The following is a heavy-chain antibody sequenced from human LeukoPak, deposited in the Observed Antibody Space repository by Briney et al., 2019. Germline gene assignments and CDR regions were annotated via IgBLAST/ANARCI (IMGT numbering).Heavy chain of an antibody. Sequence: ASVKVSCKASGGTFSSYAISWVRQAPGQGLEWMGGIIPIFGTANYAQEFQGRVTITADESTSTAYMELSSLRSEDTAVYYCARTVRDALDYWGQGTLVTVSS. V-gene: IGHV1-69*13. D-gene: IGHD2-8*01. J-gene: IGHJ4*02. CDR3: ARTVRDALDY. CDR2: IIPIFGTA. CDR1: GGTFSSYA.